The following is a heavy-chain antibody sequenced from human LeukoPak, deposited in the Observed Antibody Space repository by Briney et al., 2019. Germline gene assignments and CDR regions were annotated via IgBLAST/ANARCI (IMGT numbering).Heavy chain of an antibody. V-gene: IGHV3-21*01. D-gene: IGHD5-24*01. CDR1: GFTVSSNS. Sequence: GGSLRLSCTVSGFTVSSNSMSWVRQAPGKGLEWVSPISSSSSYIYYADSVKGRFTISRDNAKNSLYLQMNSLRAEDTAVYYCATSRDGYNFYYWGQGTLVTVSS. J-gene: IGHJ4*02. CDR3: ATSRDGYNFYY. CDR2: ISSSSSYI.